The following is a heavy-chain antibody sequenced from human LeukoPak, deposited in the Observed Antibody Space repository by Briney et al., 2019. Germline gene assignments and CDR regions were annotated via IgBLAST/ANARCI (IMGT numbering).Heavy chain of an antibody. J-gene: IGHJ4*02. Sequence: GGSLRLSCAASGFTVSSNYMSWVRQAPGKGLEWVSVIYSGGSTYYADSMKDRFIISRDNSKNTVYLQMNSLRAEDTAVYYCARRGEMATNGLDYWGQGTLVTVSS. CDR2: IYSGGST. CDR3: ARRGEMATNGLDY. D-gene: IGHD5-24*01. V-gene: IGHV3-66*01. CDR1: GFTVSSNY.